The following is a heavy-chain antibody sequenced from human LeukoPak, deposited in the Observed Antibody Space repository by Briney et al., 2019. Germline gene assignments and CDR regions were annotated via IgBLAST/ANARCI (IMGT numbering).Heavy chain of an antibody. J-gene: IGHJ4*02. CDR2: IYYSGST. V-gene: IGHV4-34*01. D-gene: IGHD3-22*01. CDR3: ARHEVGPYYYDSSGYNYYFDY. CDR1: GGSFSGYY. Sequence: KASETLSPTCAVYGGSFSGYYWSWIRQPPGKGLEWIGSIYYSGSTYYNPSLKSRVTVSVDTSKNQFSLKLSSVTAADTAVYYCARHEVGPYYYDSSGYNYYFDYWGQGTLVTVSS.